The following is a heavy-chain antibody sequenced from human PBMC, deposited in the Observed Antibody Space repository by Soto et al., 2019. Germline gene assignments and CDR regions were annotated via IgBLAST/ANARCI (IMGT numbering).Heavy chain of an antibody. CDR1: GYSFTSYW. CDR2: IYPGDSDT. J-gene: IGHJ2*01. Sequence: EVQLVQSGAEVKKPGESLKISCKGSGYSFTSYWIGWVRQMPGKGLEWMGIIYPGDSDTRYSPSFQGQVTISADKSISTAYLQWSSLKASDTAMYYCARTTVDTAMVTSWYFDLWGRGTLVTVSS. D-gene: IGHD5-18*01. V-gene: IGHV5-51*03. CDR3: ARTTVDTAMVTSWYFDL.